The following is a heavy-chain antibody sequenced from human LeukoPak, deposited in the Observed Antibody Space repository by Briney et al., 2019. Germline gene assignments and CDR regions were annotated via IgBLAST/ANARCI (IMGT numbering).Heavy chain of an antibody. CDR2: ISYDGSKK. Sequence: GRSPRLSCAASGFTFSSYGMHWVRQAPGKGLEWVAVISYDGSKKYYADSVKGRFTISRDDSKNTLYLQMNSLRAEDTAVYYCANTVNYYYYYYDMDVWGNGTTVTVSS. CDR1: GFTFSSYG. D-gene: IGHD4-17*01. J-gene: IGHJ6*04. V-gene: IGHV3-30*18. CDR3: ANTVNYYYYYYDMDV.